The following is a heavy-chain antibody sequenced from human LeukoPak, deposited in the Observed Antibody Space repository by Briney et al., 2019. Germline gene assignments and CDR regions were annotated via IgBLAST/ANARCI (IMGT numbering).Heavy chain of an antibody. J-gene: IGHJ6*03. CDR3: ARVRIRMDGVVVGFYMDV. CDR2: FYSGGST. D-gene: IGHD2-15*01. CDR1: GFTGSSNY. Sequence: QPGGSLRLSCAASGFTGSSNYMSWVRQAPGKGLEWVSGFYSGGSTSYADSVKGRFTISRDNSKNTLYLQMKSLRAEDTAVYYCARVRIRMDGVVVGFYMDVWGKGTTVIVSS. V-gene: IGHV3-53*01.